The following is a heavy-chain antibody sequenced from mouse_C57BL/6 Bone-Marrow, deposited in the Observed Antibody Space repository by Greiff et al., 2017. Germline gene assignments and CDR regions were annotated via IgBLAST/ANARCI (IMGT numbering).Heavy chain of an antibody. D-gene: IGHD2-5*01. J-gene: IGHJ4*01. Sequence: VQLQQSGAELVRPGASVKLSCTASGFNIKDDYMHWVKQRPEQGLEWIGWIDPENGDTEYASKFQGKATITADTSSNTADLQLSRLTAEDTAVYYCTTRSNYPMDYWGQGTSVTVSS. CDR3: TTRSNYPMDY. CDR2: IDPENGDT. CDR1: GFNIKDDY. V-gene: IGHV14-4*01.